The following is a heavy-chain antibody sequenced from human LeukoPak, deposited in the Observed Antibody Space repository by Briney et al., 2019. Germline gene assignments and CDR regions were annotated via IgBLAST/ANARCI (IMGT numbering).Heavy chain of an antibody. V-gene: IGHV1-46*01. J-gene: IGHJ4*02. Sequence: ASVKVSCKASGYTFTSYDINWVRQATGQGLEWMGIINPSGGSTSYAQKFQGRVTMTRDTSTSTVYMELSSLRSEDTAVYYCARDTAAHIWSYYFDYWGQGTLVTVSS. CDR1: GYTFTSYD. CDR2: INPSGGST. CDR3: ARDTAAHIWSYYFDY. D-gene: IGHD6-13*01.